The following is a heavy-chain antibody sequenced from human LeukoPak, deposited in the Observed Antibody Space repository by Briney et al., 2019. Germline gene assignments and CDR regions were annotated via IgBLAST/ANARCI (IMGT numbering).Heavy chain of an antibody. CDR3: AKRGAEVGATVTPGDY. J-gene: IGHJ4*02. D-gene: IGHD1-26*01. CDR1: GFTFSSYG. CDR2: ISPSGGGT. V-gene: IGHV3-23*01. Sequence: GGSLRLSCAASGFTFSSYGMNWVRQAPGKGLEWISGISPSGGGTYYADSVKGRFTISSDNSKNTLYLQMNSLRAEDTAVYYCAKRGAEVGATVTPGDYWGQGTLVTVSS.